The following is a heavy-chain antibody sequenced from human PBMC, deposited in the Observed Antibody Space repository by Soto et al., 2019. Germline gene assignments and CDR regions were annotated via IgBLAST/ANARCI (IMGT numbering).Heavy chain of an antibody. Sequence: GGSLRLSCAASRFTFSSYAMHWVRQAPGKGLEWVAVISYDGTNKYYADFVKGRFTISRDNSKNTLYLQMNSLRAEDTAVYYCARDYDSSGYPRYYFDYWGQGTLVTVSS. V-gene: IGHV3-30-3*01. CDR1: RFTFSSYA. CDR3: ARDYDSSGYPRYYFDY. CDR2: ISYDGTNK. J-gene: IGHJ4*02. D-gene: IGHD3-22*01.